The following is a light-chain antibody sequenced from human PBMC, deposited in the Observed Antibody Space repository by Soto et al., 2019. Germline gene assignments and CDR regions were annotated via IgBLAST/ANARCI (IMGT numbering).Light chain of an antibody. CDR1: ENLRTF. Sequence: EIVLTQSPATLSLSPGERATLSCRATENLRTFLAWYQQKAGQAPRLLIYDASTRATGVPARFSGSGSGTEFSLTISSLQSEDFAVYYCQQYDNWPPCTFGQGTKLEVK. CDR2: DAS. CDR3: QQYDNWPPCT. J-gene: IGKJ2*02. V-gene: IGKV3-15*01.